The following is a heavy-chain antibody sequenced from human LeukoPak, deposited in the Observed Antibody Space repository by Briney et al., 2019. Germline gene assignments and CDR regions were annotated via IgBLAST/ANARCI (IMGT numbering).Heavy chain of an antibody. D-gene: IGHD2-15*01. Sequence: SVKVSCKASGGTFSSYAISWVRQAPGQGLEWMGGIIPIFGTANYAQKFQGRVTITADESTSTAYMELSSLRSEDTAVYYCARDVHSTLNNIVVGILDYWGQGTLVTVSS. CDR3: ARDVHSTLNNIVVGILDY. CDR2: IIPIFGTA. V-gene: IGHV1-69*13. J-gene: IGHJ4*02. CDR1: GGTFSSYA.